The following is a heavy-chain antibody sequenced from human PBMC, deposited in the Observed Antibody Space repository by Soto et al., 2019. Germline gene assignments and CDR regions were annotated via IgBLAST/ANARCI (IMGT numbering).Heavy chain of an antibody. J-gene: IGHJ4*02. D-gene: IGHD3-9*01. Sequence: GESLKISCKGSGYSFTSYWITWVRQMPGKGLEWMGRIDPSDSYTNYSPSFQGHVTISTDKSISTAYLQWSSLKASDTAMYYCALTGYYSRSSDFAIDYWGQGTLVTVSS. V-gene: IGHV5-10-1*01. CDR2: IDPSDSYT. CDR3: ALTGYYSRSSDFAIDY. CDR1: GYSFTSYW.